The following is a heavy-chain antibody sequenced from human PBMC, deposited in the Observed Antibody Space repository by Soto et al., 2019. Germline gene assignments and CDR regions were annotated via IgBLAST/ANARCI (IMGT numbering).Heavy chain of an antibody. CDR1: RFTFSNYA. V-gene: IGHV3-23*01. CDR3: AKVRGMVATAVDAFDI. J-gene: IGHJ3*02. Sequence: EVQLLESGGGLVQPGGSLRLSCAASRFTFSNYAMNWVRQAPGKGLEWVSAISGSGGSTYYADSVEGRFTISRDNSRNTLYLQMNSLRAEDTAVYYCAKVRGMVATAVDAFDIWGQGTMVTVSS. CDR2: ISGSGGST. D-gene: IGHD6-13*01.